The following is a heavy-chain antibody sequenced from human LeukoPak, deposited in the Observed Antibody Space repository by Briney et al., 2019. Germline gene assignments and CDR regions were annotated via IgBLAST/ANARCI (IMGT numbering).Heavy chain of an antibody. V-gene: IGHV1-46*01. CDR1: GYTFANYH. CDR3: ARATWYGGNPSGAFDI. CDR2: IKPSGGST. J-gene: IGHJ3*02. D-gene: IGHD4/OR15-4a*01. Sequence: GGSVKVSCKASGYTFANYHLHWVRQAPGQGLEWMGLIKPSGGSTIYAQKFQDRVTMTRDTSTSTFYMELNSLRSQDTAVYYCARATWYGGNPSGAFDIWGQGTMVTVSS.